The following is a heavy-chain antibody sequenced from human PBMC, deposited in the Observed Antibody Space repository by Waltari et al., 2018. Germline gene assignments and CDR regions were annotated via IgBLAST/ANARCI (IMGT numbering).Heavy chain of an antibody. D-gene: IGHD2-15*01. CDR2: IYTRGST. CDR3: AREEYCSGGSCYSYFDY. J-gene: IGHJ4*02. CDR1: CGSLSRGSYS. V-gene: IGHV4-61*02. Sequence: QVQLQESGPGLVKPSQTLSLTCTVPCGSLSRGSYSWSRIPPPHRKGLEWIGRIYTRGSTNYNPSLKSRVTISVDTSKNQCSLKLSSVTAADTAVYYCAREEYCSGGSCYSYFDYWGQGTLVTVSS.